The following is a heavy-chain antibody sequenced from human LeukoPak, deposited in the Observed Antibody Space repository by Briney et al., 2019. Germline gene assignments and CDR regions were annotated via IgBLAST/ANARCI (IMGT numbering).Heavy chain of an antibody. Sequence: GGSLRLSCAASGFTFTNYWKSWVRQAPGKGLEWVANMKPDGSEKYYVDSVKGRFTISRDNAKNSLYLQMNSLRAENPAVYYCARYSGSYEVNYYYYYGMDVWGQGTTVTVSS. D-gene: IGHD1-26*01. J-gene: IGHJ6*02. CDR3: ARYSGSYEVNYYYYYGMDV. V-gene: IGHV3-7*03. CDR1: GFTFTNYW. CDR2: MKPDGSEK.